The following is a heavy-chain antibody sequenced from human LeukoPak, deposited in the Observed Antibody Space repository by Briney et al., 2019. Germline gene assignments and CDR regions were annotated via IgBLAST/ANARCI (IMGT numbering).Heavy chain of an antibody. V-gene: IGHV3-21*04. J-gene: IGHJ4*02. Sequence: GGSLRLSCAASGFTFSSYSMNWVRQAPGKGLEWVSSISSSSSYIYYADSVKGRFTISRDNSKNTLYLQMNSLRAEDTAVYYCAKDNYYGSGSYFDYWGQGTLVTVSS. CDR1: GFTFSSYS. CDR3: AKDNYYGSGSYFDY. D-gene: IGHD3-10*01. CDR2: ISSSSSYI.